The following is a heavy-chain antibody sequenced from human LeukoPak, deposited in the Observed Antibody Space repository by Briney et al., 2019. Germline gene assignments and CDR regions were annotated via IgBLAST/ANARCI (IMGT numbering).Heavy chain of an antibody. CDR3: ARASYDSSGLYFDY. CDR2: INHSGST. V-gene: IGHV4-34*01. D-gene: IGHD3-22*01. CDR1: GGSFSGYY. Sequence: PSETLSLTCAVYGGSFSGYYWSWIRQPPGKGLEWIGEINHSGSTNYNPSLKSRVTISVDTSKNQFSLTLSSVTAADTAVYYCARASYDSSGLYFDYWGQGTLVTVSS. J-gene: IGHJ4*02.